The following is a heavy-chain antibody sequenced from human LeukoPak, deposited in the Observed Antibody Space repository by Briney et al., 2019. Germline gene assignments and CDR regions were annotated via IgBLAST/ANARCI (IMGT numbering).Heavy chain of an antibody. J-gene: IGHJ6*04. CDR3: ATGAGSYIYYYYGMDV. CDR2: IDPSDSYT. D-gene: IGHD1-26*01. CDR1: GYSFTSYW. Sequence: GESLKISCKGSGYSFTSYWISWVRQMPGKGLEWMGRIDPSDSYTNYSPSFQGHVTISADKSISTAYLQWSSLKASDTAMYYCATGAGSYIYYYYGMDVWGKGTTVIVSS. V-gene: IGHV5-10-1*01.